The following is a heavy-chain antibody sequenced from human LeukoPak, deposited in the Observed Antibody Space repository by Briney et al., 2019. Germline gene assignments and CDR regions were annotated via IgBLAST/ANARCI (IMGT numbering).Heavy chain of an antibody. CDR1: GFTFSDYY. CDR3: AKDPGLLWFGESQYFDY. D-gene: IGHD3-10*01. J-gene: IGHJ4*02. CDR2: ISSSGSTI. V-gene: IGHV3-11*01. Sequence: GGSLRLSCAASGFTFSDYYMSWIRQAPGKGLEWVSYISSSGSTIYYADSVKGRFTISRDNSKNTLYLQMNSLRAEDTAVYYCAKDPGLLWFGESQYFDYWGQGTLVTVSS.